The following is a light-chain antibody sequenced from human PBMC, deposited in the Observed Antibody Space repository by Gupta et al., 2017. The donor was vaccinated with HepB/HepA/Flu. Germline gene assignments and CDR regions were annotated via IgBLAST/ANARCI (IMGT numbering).Light chain of an antibody. CDR1: QIIRNIY. V-gene: IGKV3-20*01. CDR3: KQYGTTPYT. J-gene: IGKJ2*01. Sequence: IVMTQSPGTLSLSPGERATLSCRASQIIRNIYLAWKQQKHGPAPRLLIYGASSRATGIPDRFSGSGSGTDFTLKISRLEPEDVAVYYCKQYGTTPYTFGQGTKVDIK. CDR2: GAS.